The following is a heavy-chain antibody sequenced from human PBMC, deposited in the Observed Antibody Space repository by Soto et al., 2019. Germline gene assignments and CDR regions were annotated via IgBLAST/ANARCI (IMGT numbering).Heavy chain of an antibody. CDR2: IVVDNGNT. Sequence: SVKVSCKASGFTSADSAVQWVRQARGQRLEWIGRIVVDNGNTKYAQRFTERVTISWDMSTITAFMELRSLRSEDTAVYYCATANNTSPFDFWGLGTLVTVSS. CDR3: ATANNTSPFDF. V-gene: IGHV1-58*01. CDR1: GFTSADSA. D-gene: IGHD1-26*01. J-gene: IGHJ4*02.